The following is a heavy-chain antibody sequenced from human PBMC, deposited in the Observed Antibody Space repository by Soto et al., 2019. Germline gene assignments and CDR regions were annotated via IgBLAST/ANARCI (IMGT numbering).Heavy chain of an antibody. D-gene: IGHD3-10*01. J-gene: IGHJ4*02. CDR1: GFTFSNYA. CDR3: AKGFYGSGSYYNERAFDS. Sequence: GGSLRLSCAASGFTFSNYAISWVRQTPGKGLEWVSVISGSGDFTYYADSVKGRFTISRDNPKNTIYLQMNSLRAEDTAVYYCAKGFYGSGSYYNERAFDSWGQGALVTVSS. V-gene: IGHV3-23*01. CDR2: ISGSGDFT.